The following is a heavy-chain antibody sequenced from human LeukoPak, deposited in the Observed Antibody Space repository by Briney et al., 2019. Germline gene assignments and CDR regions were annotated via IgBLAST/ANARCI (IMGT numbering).Heavy chain of an antibody. J-gene: IGHJ6*02. D-gene: IGHD3-10*02. CDR3: AEDLHYYVAMDV. V-gene: IGHV3-23*01. Sequence: GGSLRLSCAASGFTFSDCAMSWVRRAPGKGLEWVSSIGSDDNKHYSESVRGRFAISRDNSKNTLFLQMSSLRAEDTALYYCAEDLHYYVAMDVWGQGTTVTVSS. CDR2: IGSDDNK. CDR1: GFTFSDCA.